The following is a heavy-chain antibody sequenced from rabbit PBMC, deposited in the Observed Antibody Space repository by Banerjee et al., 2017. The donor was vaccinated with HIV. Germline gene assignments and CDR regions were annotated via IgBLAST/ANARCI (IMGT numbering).Heavy chain of an antibody. V-gene: IGHV1S45*01. J-gene: IGHJ4*01. CDR1: GFSFSSRYV. Sequence: QEQLVESGGGLVQPDGFLTLTCTASGFSFSSRYVMCWGPQAPGERLVWIGCIYGAGSGSTYYASWAKGRFTISKTSSTTLTLQMTSLTAADTATYFCARLPGYASGTNYYLWGQGTLVTVS. D-gene: IGHD8-1*01. CDR2: IYGAGSGST. CDR3: ARLPGYASGTNYYL.